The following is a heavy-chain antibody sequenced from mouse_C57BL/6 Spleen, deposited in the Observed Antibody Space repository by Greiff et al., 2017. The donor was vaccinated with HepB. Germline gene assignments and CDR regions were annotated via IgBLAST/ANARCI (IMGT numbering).Heavy chain of an antibody. D-gene: IGHD2-4*01. V-gene: IGHV5-9-1*02. J-gene: IGHJ3*01. Sequence: EVKLVESGEGLVKPGGSLKLSCAASGFTFSSYAMSWVRQTPEKRLEWVAYISSGGDYIYYADTVKGRFTISRDNARNTLYLQMSSLKSEDTAMYYCTRDRRGPDYGWFAYWGQGTLVTVSA. CDR1: GFTFSSYA. CDR3: TRDRRGPDYGWFAY. CDR2: ISSGGDYI.